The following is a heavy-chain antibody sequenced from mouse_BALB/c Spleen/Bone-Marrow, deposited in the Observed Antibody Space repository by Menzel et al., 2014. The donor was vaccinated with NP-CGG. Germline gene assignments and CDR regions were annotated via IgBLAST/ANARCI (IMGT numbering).Heavy chain of an antibody. J-gene: IGHJ2*01. V-gene: IGHV4-1*02. D-gene: IGHD1-1*01. Sequence: EVKVEESGGGLVQPGGSLKLSCAASGFDFSRYWMSWVRQAPGKGLEWIGEINPDSRTINYSPSLKDKFIISRDNAKNTLYLRLNKVRSEDTALYYCARPDYYGYLNYWGQGTTLTASS. CDR2: INPDSRTI. CDR3: ARPDYYGYLNY. CDR1: GFDFSRYW.